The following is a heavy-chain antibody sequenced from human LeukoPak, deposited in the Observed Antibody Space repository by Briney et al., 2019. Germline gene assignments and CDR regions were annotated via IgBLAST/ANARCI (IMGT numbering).Heavy chain of an antibody. V-gene: IGHV3-53*01. J-gene: IGHJ4*02. CDR1: GFTVSTNY. CDR2: IYSDGTT. Sequence: GGSLRLSCAASGFTVSTNYMSWVRQAPGKGLEWVSLIYSDGTTNYADSVKGRFTISTANSKNTLFLQMNSLAAEATPVYYCAGDVDYFDYWGQGTMVTVSS. CDR3: AGDVDYFDY.